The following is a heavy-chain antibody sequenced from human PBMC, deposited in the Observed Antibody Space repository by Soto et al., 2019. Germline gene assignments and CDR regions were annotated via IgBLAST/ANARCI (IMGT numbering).Heavy chain of an antibody. V-gene: IGHV3-21*01. Sequence: GGPLRLSCAASGVTFNTYTLTWVRQAPGKGLEWVSSISSTSTSIYYADSVKGRFTISRDNAKNSLYLQMNSLRAEDTAVYYCTRDPGQFYYGINWFDPWGQGTLVTVSS. CDR2: ISSTSTSI. D-gene: IGHD3-10*01. CDR1: GVTFNTYT. CDR3: TRDPGQFYYGINWFDP. J-gene: IGHJ5*02.